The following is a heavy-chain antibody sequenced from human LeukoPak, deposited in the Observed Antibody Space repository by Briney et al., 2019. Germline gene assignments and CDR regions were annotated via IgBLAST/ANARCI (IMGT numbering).Heavy chain of an antibody. V-gene: IGHV3-21*01. CDR3: ARSGDHYYYDSGY. CDR1: GFTFSSYS. CDR2: ISSSSSYI. D-gene: IGHD3-22*01. Sequence: GGSLRLSCAASGFTFSSYSMNWVRQAPGKGLEWVSSISSSSSYIYYADSVKGRFTISRDNAKNSLYLRMNSLRAEDTAVYYCARSGDHYYYDSGYWGQGTLVTVSS. J-gene: IGHJ4*02.